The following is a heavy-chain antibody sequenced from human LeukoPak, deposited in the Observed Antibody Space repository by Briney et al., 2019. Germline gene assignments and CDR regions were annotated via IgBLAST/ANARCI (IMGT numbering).Heavy chain of an antibody. CDR3: ARVGIPWLRFGLFDY. D-gene: IGHD5-12*01. CDR2: INHSGST. CDR1: GGSFSGYY. J-gene: IGHJ4*02. V-gene: IGHV4-34*01. Sequence: PSETLSLTCAVYGGSFSGYYWSWIRQPPGKGLEWIGEINHSGSTNYNPSLKSRVTISVDTSKNRFSLKLSSVTAADTAVYYCARVGIPWLRFGLFDYWGQGTLVTVSS.